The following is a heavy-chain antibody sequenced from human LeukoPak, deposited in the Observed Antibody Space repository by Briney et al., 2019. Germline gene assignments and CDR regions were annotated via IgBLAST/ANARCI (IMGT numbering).Heavy chain of an antibody. Sequence: GGSLRLSCLTSGFTLSTNAMSWVRQAPGKGLEWISGISGSGASTYYADSVKGRFTISRDDSRNTLYLQMNSQRGDDTAVYYCAKDVGKWESLHFFDYWGQGTLVTVSS. CDR2: ISGSGAST. CDR1: GFTLSTNA. D-gene: IGHD1-26*01. J-gene: IGHJ4*02. V-gene: IGHV3-23*01. CDR3: AKDVGKWESLHFFDY.